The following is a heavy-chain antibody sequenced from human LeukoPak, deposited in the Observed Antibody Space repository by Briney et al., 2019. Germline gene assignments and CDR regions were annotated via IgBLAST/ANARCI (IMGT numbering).Heavy chain of an antibody. D-gene: IGHD4-17*01. CDR3: ARILRTVTGSGYGMDV. CDR2: IDWDDDK. J-gene: IGHJ6*02. CDR1: GDSIDSYY. V-gene: IGHV2-70*11. Sequence: TLSLTCTVSGDSIDSYYWSWIRQPPGKALEWLARIDWDDDKYYSSSLKTRLTISKDTSKNQVVLTMTNMDPVDTATYYCARILRTVTGSGYGMDVWGQGTTVTVSS.